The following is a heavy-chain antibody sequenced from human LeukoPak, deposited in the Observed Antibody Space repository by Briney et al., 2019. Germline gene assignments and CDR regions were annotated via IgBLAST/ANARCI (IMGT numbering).Heavy chain of an antibody. Sequence: GASVKVSCKASGYTFTSYYMHWVRQAPGQGLEWMGIINPSGGSTSYAQKFQGRVTVTRDTPTSTVYMELSSLRSEDTAVYYCARDHYYDFWSGQQVSMDVWGQGTTVTVSS. V-gene: IGHV1-46*01. CDR3: ARDHYYDFWSGQQVSMDV. J-gene: IGHJ6*02. CDR2: INPSGGST. D-gene: IGHD3-3*01. CDR1: GYTFTSYY.